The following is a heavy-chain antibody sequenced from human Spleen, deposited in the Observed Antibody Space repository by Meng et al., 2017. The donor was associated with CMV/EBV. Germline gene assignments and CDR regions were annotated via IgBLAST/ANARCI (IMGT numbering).Heavy chain of an antibody. J-gene: IGHJ6*02. Sequence: SETLSLTCTVSGYSISNGYYWAWIRQPPGKGLEWIGSIYRSGSTYYNPSLKSRVTISVDTSKNQFSLKLSSVTAADTAVYYCARDSGAGSGMGNYYYYGMDVWGQGTTVTVSS. V-gene: IGHV4-38-2*02. CDR2: IYRSGST. D-gene: IGHD3-10*01. CDR1: GYSISNGYY. CDR3: ARDSGAGSGMGNYYYYGMDV.